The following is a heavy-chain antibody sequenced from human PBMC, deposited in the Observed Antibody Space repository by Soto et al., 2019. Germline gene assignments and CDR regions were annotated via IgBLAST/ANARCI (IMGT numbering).Heavy chain of an antibody. Sequence: SETLSLTCAVYGGSFSGYYWSWIRQPPGKGLEWIGEINHSGSTNYNPSLKSRVTISVDTSKNQFSLKPSSVTAADTAVYYCARVPDGIAALDYWGQGTLVTVSS. CDR3: ARVPDGIAALDY. CDR1: GGSFSGYY. J-gene: IGHJ4*02. CDR2: INHSGST. D-gene: IGHD6-6*01. V-gene: IGHV4-34*01.